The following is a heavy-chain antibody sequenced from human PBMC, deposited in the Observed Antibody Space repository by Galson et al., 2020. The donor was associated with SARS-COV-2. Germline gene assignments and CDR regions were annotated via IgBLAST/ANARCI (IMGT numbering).Heavy chain of an antibody. CDR3: ARQTGTTIYYSGLDV. CDR2: ISVSGST. V-gene: IGHV4-31*03. J-gene: IGHJ6*02. D-gene: IGHD1-7*01. Sequence: ETSETLSLTCTVSADYISTSGYYWNWIRQPPGKGLAWICYISVSGSTNYNPSLKSRVIILLDTSKRQFSLKLTSVTAADTSVYYCARQTGTTIYYSGLDVWGQGTTVIVSS. CDR1: ADYISTSGYY.